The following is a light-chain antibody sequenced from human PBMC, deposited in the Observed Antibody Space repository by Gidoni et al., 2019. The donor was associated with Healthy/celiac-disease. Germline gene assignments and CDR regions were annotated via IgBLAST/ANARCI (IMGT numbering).Light chain of an antibody. J-gene: IGKJ1*01. CDR1: QGIRTD. Sequence: AIQMTQSPSSLPASVGDRVTITCRASQGIRTDLGWYQQKPGKAPKLLIYAASSLQSGVPSRFSGSGSGTDFTLTISSLQPEDFATYYCLQDYNYPVTFGQGTKVEIK. CDR2: AAS. CDR3: LQDYNYPVT. V-gene: IGKV1-6*01.